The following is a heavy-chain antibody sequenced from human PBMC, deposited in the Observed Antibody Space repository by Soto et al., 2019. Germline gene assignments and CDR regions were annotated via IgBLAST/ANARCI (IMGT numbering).Heavy chain of an antibody. CDR2: IRSKAYGGTT. CDR3: TRGVGYSSVWYSY. D-gene: IGHD6-19*01. J-gene: IGHJ4*02. Sequence: PGGSLRLSCTASGFTFGDYAMSWFRQAPGKGLERVGFIRSKAYGGTTEYAASVKGRFTISRDDSKSIASLQMNSLKTEATGVYSCTRGVGYSSVWYSYWRQGSLVTASS. CDR1: GFTFGDYA. V-gene: IGHV3-49*03.